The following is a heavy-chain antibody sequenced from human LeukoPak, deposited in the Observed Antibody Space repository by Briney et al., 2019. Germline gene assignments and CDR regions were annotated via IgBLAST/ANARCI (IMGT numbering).Heavy chain of an antibody. J-gene: IGHJ4*02. Sequence: SGTLSLICGVSGGSISSTNWWTWVRQPPGKGLEWIGEVLLDGRTNYNPSLESRLTMSVDLSENHISLKLTSVTAADTAVYYCAREGGFYRPLDYSGQGTLVTVSS. D-gene: IGHD3-3*01. V-gene: IGHV4-4*02. CDR3: AREGGFYRPLDY. CDR2: VLLDGRT. CDR1: GGSISSTNW.